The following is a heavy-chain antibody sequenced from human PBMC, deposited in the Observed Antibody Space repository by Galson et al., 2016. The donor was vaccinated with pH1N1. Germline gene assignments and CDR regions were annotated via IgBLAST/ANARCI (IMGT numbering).Heavy chain of an antibody. D-gene: IGHD3-3*01. CDR3: AKDQLRFFGVVEKNWFDP. Sequence: SLRLSCAASGFTFANYAMIWVRQAPGKGPQWVSAISGSGDKTYYTDSVRGRFTISRDNSESTLYLQMNGLTVEDSALYYCAKDQLRFFGVVEKNWFDPWGQGTLVTVSS. V-gene: IGHV3-23*01. J-gene: IGHJ5*02. CDR1: GFTFANYA. CDR2: ISGSGDKT.